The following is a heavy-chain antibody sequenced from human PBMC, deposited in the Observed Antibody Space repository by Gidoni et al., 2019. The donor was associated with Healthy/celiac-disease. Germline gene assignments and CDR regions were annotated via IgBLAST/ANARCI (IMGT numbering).Heavy chain of an antibody. CDR3: ARSLGVVAATGNYYYGMDV. D-gene: IGHD2-15*01. J-gene: IGHJ6*02. CDR2: IYPGDSDT. V-gene: IGHV5-51*03. Sequence: EVQLVQSGAELKKPGASLKISCKGSGYSFTSYWIGWVRQMPGKGLEWMGIIYPGDSDTRYSPSFQGQVTISADKSITTAYLHWSSLKASDTAMYYCARSLGVVAATGNYYYGMDVWGQGTTVTVSS. CDR1: GYSFTSYW.